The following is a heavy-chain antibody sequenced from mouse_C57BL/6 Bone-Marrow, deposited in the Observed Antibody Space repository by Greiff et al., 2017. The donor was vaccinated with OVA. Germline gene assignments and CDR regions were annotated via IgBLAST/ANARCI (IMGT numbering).Heavy chain of an antibody. Sequence: EVHLVESEGGLVQPGSSMKLSCTASGFTFSDYYMAWVRQVPEKGLEWVANINYDGSSTYYLDSLKSRFIISRDNAKNILYLQMSSLKSEDTATYYCARDPIYFWYFDVWGTGTTVTVSS. CDR2: INYDGSST. CDR1: GFTFSDYY. D-gene: IGHD2-1*01. CDR3: ARDPIYFWYFDV. J-gene: IGHJ1*03. V-gene: IGHV5-16*01.